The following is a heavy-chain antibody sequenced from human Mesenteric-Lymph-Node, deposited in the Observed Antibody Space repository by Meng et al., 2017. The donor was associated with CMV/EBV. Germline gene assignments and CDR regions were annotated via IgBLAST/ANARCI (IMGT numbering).Heavy chain of an antibody. CDR2: IYGGDSST. Sequence: GESLKISCAASGFIFSSYAMSWVRQAPGEGLEWVSVIYGGDSSTNYADSVKGRFTISRDTSKNTLYLHMNSLRAEDTAVYFCAGGGTTYYYYYAMDVWGQGATVTVSS. D-gene: IGHD1-26*01. CDR3: AGGGTTYYYYYAMDV. V-gene: IGHV3-23*03. J-gene: IGHJ6*02. CDR1: GFIFSSYA.